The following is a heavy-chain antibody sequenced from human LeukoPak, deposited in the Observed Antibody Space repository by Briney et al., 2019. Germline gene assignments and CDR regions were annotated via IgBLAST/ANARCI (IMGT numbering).Heavy chain of an antibody. Sequence: GGSLRLSCAASGFTFSDYYMDWVRQAPGKGLEWVGRTRNKATSYTTEFAAAVKGRFTISRDDSQNSVYLQMNSLKTEDAAVYYCARDGYSYGTNYYFDYWGQGTLVTVSS. J-gene: IGHJ4*02. CDR2: TRNKATSYTT. CDR1: GFTFSDYY. CDR3: ARDGYSYGTNYYFDY. D-gene: IGHD5-18*01. V-gene: IGHV3-72*01.